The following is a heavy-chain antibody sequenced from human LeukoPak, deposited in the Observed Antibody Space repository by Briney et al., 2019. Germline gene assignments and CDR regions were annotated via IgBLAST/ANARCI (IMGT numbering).Heavy chain of an antibody. V-gene: IGHV1-3*03. CDR1: GYTFTTYS. CDR3: ARKNSHYYMDV. CDR2: INVGNGNT. Sequence: ASVKVSCKASGYTFTTYSIHWVRQAPGQRLEWMGWINVGNGNTKYSQEFQGRVTITRDTSASTAYMELSSLRSEDTAVYYCARKNSHYYMDVWGKGTTVTVSS. J-gene: IGHJ6*03. D-gene: IGHD5-18*01.